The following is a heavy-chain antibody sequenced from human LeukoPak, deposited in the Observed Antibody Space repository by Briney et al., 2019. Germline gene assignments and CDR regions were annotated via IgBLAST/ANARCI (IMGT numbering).Heavy chain of an antibody. J-gene: IGHJ4*02. CDR2: IIPIFGTA. Sequence: SVKVCCKASGGTFSSYAISWVRQAPGQGLEWMGGIIPIFGTANYAQKFQGRVTITADESTSTAYMELRRLRSDDTAVYYCARRPNHYDTSGYDYWGQGTLVTVSS. CDR1: GGTFSSYA. V-gene: IGHV1-69*13. CDR3: ARRPNHYDTSGYDY. D-gene: IGHD3-22*01.